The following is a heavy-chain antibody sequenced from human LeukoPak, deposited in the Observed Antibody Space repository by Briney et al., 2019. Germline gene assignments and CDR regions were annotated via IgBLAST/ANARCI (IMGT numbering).Heavy chain of an antibody. CDR2: INHSGST. CDR1: GGSFSCYY. J-gene: IGHJ6*04. D-gene: IGHD3-10*01. V-gene: IGHV4-34*01. CDR3: ARGWGYGSGSYSFGYYYGMDV. Sequence: PSETLSLTCAVYGGSFSCYYWSWIRQPPGKGLEWIGEINHSGSTNYNPSIKSRVTISVDTSKNQFSLKLSSVTAADTAVYYCARGWGYGSGSYSFGYYYGMDVWGKGTTVTVSS.